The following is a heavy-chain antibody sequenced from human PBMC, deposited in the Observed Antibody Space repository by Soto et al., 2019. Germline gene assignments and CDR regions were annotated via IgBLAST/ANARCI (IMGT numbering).Heavy chain of an antibody. CDR2: ISAYNGNT. CDR1: GYTFTSYG. D-gene: IGHD3-10*01. J-gene: IGHJ6*02. V-gene: IGHV1-18*01. CDR3: ARDGRYHGSGSPTYYYYGMDV. Sequence: ASVKVSCKASGYTFTSYGISWVRQAPGQGLEWMGWISAYNGNTNYAQKLQGRVTMTTDTSTSTAYMELRSLRSDDTAVYYCARDGRYHGSGSPTYYYYGMDVWGQGTTVTVSS.